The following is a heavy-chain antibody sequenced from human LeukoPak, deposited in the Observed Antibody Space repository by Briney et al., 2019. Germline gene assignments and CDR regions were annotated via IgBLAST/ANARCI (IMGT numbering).Heavy chain of an antibody. CDR2: INHSGST. J-gene: IGHJ6*03. CDR1: GGSFSGYY. V-gene: IGHV4-34*01. Sequence: PSETLSLTCAVYGGSFSGYYWSWIRQPPGKGLEWIGEINHSGSTNYNPSLKSGVAISVDTSKNQFSLKLSSVTAADTAVYYCAREFGELFLYYYYMDVWGKGTTVTVSS. CDR3: AREFGELFLYYYYMDV. D-gene: IGHD3-10*01.